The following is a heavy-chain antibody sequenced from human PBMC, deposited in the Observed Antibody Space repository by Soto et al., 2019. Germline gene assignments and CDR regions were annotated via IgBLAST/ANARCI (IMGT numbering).Heavy chain of an antibody. CDR3: ARDMRHFWSDYYYWFDP. Sequence: GGSLRLSCAASGFTFSNYGMHWVRQSPGKGLEWVAFLWYDGSHKYYADSVKGRFTISRDNSKNTLYLQMNSLRAEDTAVYYCARDMRHFWSDYYYWFDPWGQGTLVTVSS. CDR2: LWYDGSHK. D-gene: IGHD3-3*02. CDR1: GFTFSNYG. J-gene: IGHJ5*02. V-gene: IGHV3-33*01.